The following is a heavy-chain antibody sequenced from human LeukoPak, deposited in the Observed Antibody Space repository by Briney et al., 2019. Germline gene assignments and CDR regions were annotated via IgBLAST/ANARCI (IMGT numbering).Heavy chain of an antibody. J-gene: IGHJ3*02. CDR3: ARDYSSYCSSTSCQTAHDI. CDR2: INPNSGGT. D-gene: IGHD2-2*01. Sequence: GASVKVSCKASGYTFTGYYMHWVRQAPGQGLEWMGWINPNSGGTNYAQKFQGRVTMTRDTSISTAYMELSRLRSDDTAVYYCARDYSSYCSSTSCQTAHDIWGQGTMVTVSS. V-gene: IGHV1-2*02. CDR1: GYTFTGYY.